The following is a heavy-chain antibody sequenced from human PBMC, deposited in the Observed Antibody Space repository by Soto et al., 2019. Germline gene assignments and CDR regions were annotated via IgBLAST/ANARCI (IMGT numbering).Heavy chain of an antibody. CDR1: GGSISGSDYY. CDR3: ARGARHCISTNCYKDNWFDP. Sequence: PSETLSLTCTVSGGSISGSDYYWSWIRQPPGKGLEWIGYIYYSGSAYSNPSLDSRVTISVDTSKNQFSLNLNSVTVADTAVYYCARGARHCISTNCYKDNWFDPWGQGTLVTVSS. D-gene: IGHD2-2*02. V-gene: IGHV4-30-4*01. CDR2: IYYSGSA. J-gene: IGHJ5*02.